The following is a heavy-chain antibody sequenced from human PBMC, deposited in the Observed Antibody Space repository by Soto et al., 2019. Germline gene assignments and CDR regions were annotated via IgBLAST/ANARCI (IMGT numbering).Heavy chain of an antibody. Sequence: SETLSLTCSVSGDSVGGGGYYWSWIRQPPGKGLEWIGYIYSSGSANYNPSLKSRVTISRDTSKNQISLKVASVTAADTAGYYCARGFSSVSMDAWGQGTTVTVSS. CDR3: ARGFSSVSMDA. J-gene: IGHJ6*02. CDR1: GDSVGGGGYY. CDR2: IYSSGSA. D-gene: IGHD6-19*01. V-gene: IGHV4-61*08.